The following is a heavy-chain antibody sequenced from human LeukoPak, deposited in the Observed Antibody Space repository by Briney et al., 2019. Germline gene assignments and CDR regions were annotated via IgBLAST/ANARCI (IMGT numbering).Heavy chain of an antibody. CDR2: ISGSGGST. CDR3: ARDSKVGGWYSD. CDR1: GFSFSTYA. Sequence: PGGSLRLSCVASGFSFSTYAMSWVRQAPGKGLEWVSSISGSGGSTYYADSVKGRFTISRDSSKNALYLQMNSLRAEDTAVYYCARDSKVGGWYSDWGQGTLVTVSS. V-gene: IGHV3-23*01. D-gene: IGHD6-19*01. J-gene: IGHJ4*02.